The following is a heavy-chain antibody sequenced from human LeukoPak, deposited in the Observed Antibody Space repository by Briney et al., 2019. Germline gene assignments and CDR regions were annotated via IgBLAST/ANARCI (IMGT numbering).Heavy chain of an antibody. Sequence: GGSLRLSCASSGFTLSSYSMNWVRQAPGRGGEGVSSISSSSSYIYYADSVKGRFTISRDNAKNSLYLQMNSLRAEDTAVYYCARRYDYAWGSYRYHLDYWGQGTLVTVSS. CDR3: ARRYDYAWGSYRYHLDY. CDR1: GFTLSSYS. J-gene: IGHJ4*02. CDR2: ISSSSSYI. V-gene: IGHV3-21*01. D-gene: IGHD3-16*02.